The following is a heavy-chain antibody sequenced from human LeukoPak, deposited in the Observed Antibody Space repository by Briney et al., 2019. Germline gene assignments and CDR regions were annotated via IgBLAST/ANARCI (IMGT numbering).Heavy chain of an antibody. D-gene: IGHD5-12*01. CDR3: ARSYSGYDYLDY. V-gene: IGHV5-10-1*01. Sequence: PGESLRISCKGSGYSFPSHWITWVRQMPGKGLEWMGRIDPSDSYTNYSPSFRGHVTISADKSISTAYLQWSSLKASDTAMYYCARSYSGYDYLDYWGQGTLVTVSS. CDR1: GYSFPSHW. CDR2: IDPSDSYT. J-gene: IGHJ4*02.